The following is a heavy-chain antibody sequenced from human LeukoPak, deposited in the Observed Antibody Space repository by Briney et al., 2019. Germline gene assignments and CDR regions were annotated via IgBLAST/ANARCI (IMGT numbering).Heavy chain of an antibody. D-gene: IGHD2-15*01. CDR2: IYYSGST. CDR3: ARVGRSPHLPDY. CDR1: GGSISSYY. V-gene: IGHV4-59*01. Sequence: SETLSLTCTVSGGSISSYYWSWIRQPPGKGLEWIGYIYYSGSTNYNPSLKSRVTISVDTSKNQFSLKLSSVTAAYTAVYYCARVGRSPHLPDYWGQGTLVTVSS. J-gene: IGHJ4*02.